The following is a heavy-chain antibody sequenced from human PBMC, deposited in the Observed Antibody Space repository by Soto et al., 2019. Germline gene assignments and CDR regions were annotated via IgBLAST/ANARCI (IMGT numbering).Heavy chain of an antibody. CDR1: GFIVSSNY. D-gene: IGHD2-15*01. CDR2: IYSGGST. J-gene: IGHJ3*02. V-gene: IGHV3-53*01. CDR3: ARRSTGYDAFDI. Sequence: QTGGSLRLSCAASGFIVSSNYMSWVRQAPGKGLEWVSVIYSGGSTYYADSVKGRFTISRDNSKNTLYLQMNSLRAEDTAVYYCARRSTGYDAFDIWGQGTMVTVSS.